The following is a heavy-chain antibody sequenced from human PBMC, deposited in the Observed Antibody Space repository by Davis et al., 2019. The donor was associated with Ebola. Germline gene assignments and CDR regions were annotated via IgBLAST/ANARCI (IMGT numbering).Heavy chain of an antibody. CDR1: GFSLTTTGMT. CDR2: IDWDDDK. CDR3: ARTRVGTTSDFDY. Sequence: SGPTLVKPTQTLTLTSTFSGFSLTTTGMTVNWIRQPPGKALEWLARIDWDDDKYYSTSLMTRLTISKDSSKNQVVLTMTNMDPVDTATYFCARTRVGTTSDFDYWGQGTLVTVSS. V-gene: IGHV2-70*11. D-gene: IGHD1-1*01. J-gene: IGHJ4*02.